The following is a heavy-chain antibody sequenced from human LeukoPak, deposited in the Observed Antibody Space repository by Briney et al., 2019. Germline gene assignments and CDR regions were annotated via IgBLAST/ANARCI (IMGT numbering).Heavy chain of an antibody. Sequence: GRSLRLSCAAPGFTFTSYGMQWVRQAPGKGLEWVSLIWYDGRDKHYADSVKGRFTISRDNSENTVYLQMNSLRAEDTAVYYCAREMGDFVPSAFEVWGQGTTVTVA. CDR2: IWYDGRDK. V-gene: IGHV3-33*01. D-gene: IGHD2-21*02. CDR1: GFTFTSYG. J-gene: IGHJ3*01. CDR3: AREMGDFVPSAFEV.